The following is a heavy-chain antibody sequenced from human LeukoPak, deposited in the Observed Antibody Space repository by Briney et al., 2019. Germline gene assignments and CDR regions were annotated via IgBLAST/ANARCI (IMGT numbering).Heavy chain of an antibody. Sequence: PGGSLRLSCAASGFIFSNYWMHWVRQAPGKGLVWVSRVNNDGNSTTYADSVKGRFTISRDNAKNTLYLQMNSLRAEDTAVYYCAKGGLRVTDYWGQGTLVTVSS. CDR1: GFIFSNYW. V-gene: IGHV3-74*03. CDR2: VNNDGNST. D-gene: IGHD5/OR15-5a*01. CDR3: AKGGLRVTDY. J-gene: IGHJ4*02.